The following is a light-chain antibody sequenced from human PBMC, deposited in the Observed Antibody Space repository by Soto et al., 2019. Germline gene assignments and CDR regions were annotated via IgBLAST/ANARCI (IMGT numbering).Light chain of an antibody. CDR1: SGHSTYI. Sequence: QLVLTQSSSASASLGSSVKLTCTLSSGHSTYIIAWHQQQPGKAPRHLMKVEGSGSYNKGSGVPDRFSGSSSGADRYLTISNLQFEDEADYYCETWDTNTVVFGGGTKLTVL. CDR2: VEGSGSY. V-gene: IGLV4-60*02. J-gene: IGLJ2*01. CDR3: ETWDTNTVV.